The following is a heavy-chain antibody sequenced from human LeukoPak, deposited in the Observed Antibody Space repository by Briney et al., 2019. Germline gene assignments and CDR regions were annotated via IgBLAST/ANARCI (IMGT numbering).Heavy chain of an antibody. CDR1: GGTFSSYA. CDR2: LIPIFGTA. J-gene: IGHJ4*02. V-gene: IGHV1-69*13. Sequence: ASVKVSCKASGGTFSSYAISWVRQAPGQGLEWMGGLIPIFGTANYAQKLQGRVTITAGEFTSTAYMELSSLRSEDTAVYYCARGKDGDFDYWGQGTLVTVSS. D-gene: IGHD3-10*01. CDR3: ARGKDGDFDY.